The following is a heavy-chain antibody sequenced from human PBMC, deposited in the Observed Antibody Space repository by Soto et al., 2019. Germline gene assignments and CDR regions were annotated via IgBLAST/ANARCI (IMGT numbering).Heavy chain of an antibody. CDR3: ARDQGYCSSTSCYFFDY. D-gene: IGHD2-2*01. CDR1: GYTFTSYY. J-gene: IGHJ4*02. CDR2: INPSGGNT. V-gene: IGHV1-46*03. Sequence: ASVKVSCKASGYTFTSYYMHWVRQAPGQGLEWMGIINPSGGNTSYAQKFQGRVTMTRDTSTSTVYMELSSLRSEDTAVYYCARDQGYCSSTSCYFFDYWGQGTLVTVSS.